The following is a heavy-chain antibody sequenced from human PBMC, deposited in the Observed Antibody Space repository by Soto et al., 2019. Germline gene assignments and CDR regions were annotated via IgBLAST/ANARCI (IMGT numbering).Heavy chain of an antibody. CDR3: AGEPPYCSRSRWYHWLDH. CDR2: IYDSGNT. Sequence: SATLSLTCTISGGSIRNFYWRWIRQPPGKGLEWVGHIYDSGNTNYNPSLKSQVSISEPAPKNLYSLKLTSVSAADMAVYFCAGEPPYCSRSRWYHWLDHWGQGNLVAVSS. V-gene: IGHV4-59*01. CDR1: GGSIRNFY. D-gene: IGHD2-2*01. J-gene: IGHJ5*02.